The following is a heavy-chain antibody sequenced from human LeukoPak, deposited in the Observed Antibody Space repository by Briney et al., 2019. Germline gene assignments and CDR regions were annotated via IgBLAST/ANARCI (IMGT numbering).Heavy chain of an antibody. D-gene: IGHD6-13*01. CDR3: ARDSSSWYDY. J-gene: IGHJ4*02. CDR2: INPNSGGT. V-gene: IGHV1-2*02. Sequence: ASVKVSCKASGYTFTSYAMNWVRQAPGQGLEWMGWINPNSGGTNYAQKFQGRVTMTRDTSTSTAYMELSRLRSDDTAVYYCARDSSSWYDYWGQGTLVTVSS. CDR1: GYTFTSYA.